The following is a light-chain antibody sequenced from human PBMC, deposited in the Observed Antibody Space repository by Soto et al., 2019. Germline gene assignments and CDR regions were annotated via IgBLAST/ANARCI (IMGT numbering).Light chain of an antibody. CDR2: AAS. V-gene: IGKV1-39*01. J-gene: IGKJ1*01. Sequence: DIQMTQSPSSLSASVGDRVTIACRASQSISSYLNWYKHKPGKAPKLLIYAASSLQSGVPSRFSGSGSGTDFILSISSLQPEDFATYYCQQSYSTLLTFGQGTKMEIK. CDR3: QQSYSTLLT. CDR1: QSISSY.